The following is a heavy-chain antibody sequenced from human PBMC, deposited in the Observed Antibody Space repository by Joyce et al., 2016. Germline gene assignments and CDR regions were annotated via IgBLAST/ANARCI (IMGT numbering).Heavy chain of an antibody. CDR2: IDPNEAAT. Sequence: EVQLVQSGAEVKKPGESLRISCKGSGYKFTAYWITWVRQMPGKGLEWMGGIDPNEAATTYSPSLQGHVSISADKSASTAYLEWSRLKASDTAIYYCATERGYYGMEVWGQGTTVAVSS. J-gene: IGHJ6*02. V-gene: IGHV5-10-1*03. D-gene: IGHD3-3*01. CDR1: GYKFTAYW. CDR3: ATERGYYGMEV.